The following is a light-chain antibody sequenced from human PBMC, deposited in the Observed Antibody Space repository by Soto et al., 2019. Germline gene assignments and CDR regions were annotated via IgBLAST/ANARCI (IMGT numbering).Light chain of an antibody. CDR1: QSISSW. CDR2: DAS. CDR3: QQYSRHWT. J-gene: IGKJ1*01. V-gene: IGKV1-5*01. Sequence: IRMTQSPFTLSATGDNRVTISCRASQSISSWLAWYQQKPWKAPNLLIYDASSLQSGVPSRFSGIGSGTEFTLTSSSLQPDDCATYYCQQYSRHWTFGQGAKVDI.